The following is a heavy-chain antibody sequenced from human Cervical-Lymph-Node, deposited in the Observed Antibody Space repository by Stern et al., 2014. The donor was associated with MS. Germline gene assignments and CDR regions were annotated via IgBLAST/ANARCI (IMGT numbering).Heavy chain of an antibody. CDR3: ARGLRSGGWPFFDI. V-gene: IGHV4-59*08. D-gene: IGHD6-19*01. Sequence: VQLVQSGPGLVKPSETLSLTCTVSGGSTSSYYWSWIRQPPGKGLEWIGSRYEGGNTIYYPSLEGRVPFPADPSKTQVSLKLTSVTAEDTAVYYCARGLRSGGWPFFDIWGQGTFVAVSS. CDR2: RYEGGNT. CDR1: GGSTSSYY. J-gene: IGHJ3*02.